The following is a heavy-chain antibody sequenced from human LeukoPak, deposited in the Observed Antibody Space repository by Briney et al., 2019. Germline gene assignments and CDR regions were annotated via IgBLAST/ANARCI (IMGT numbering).Heavy chain of an antibody. CDR1: GYSISSGYY. J-gene: IGHJ4*02. Sequence: SETLSLTCAVSGYSISSGYYWGWIRQPPGKGLEWIGIIFHSGSTYYNPSLKSRVTISVDTSRNQFSLNLSSVTAADTAVYYCARRIVGAPGLDYWGQGTLVSVSS. D-gene: IGHD1-26*01. CDR2: IFHSGST. CDR3: ARRIVGAPGLDY. V-gene: IGHV4-38-2*01.